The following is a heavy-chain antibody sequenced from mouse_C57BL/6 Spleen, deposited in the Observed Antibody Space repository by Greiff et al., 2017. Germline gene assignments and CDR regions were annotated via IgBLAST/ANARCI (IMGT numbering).Heavy chain of an antibody. CDR1: GYTFTSYW. Sequence: VQLQQPGAELVRPGSSVKLSCKASGYTFTSYWMHWVKQRPIQGLEWIGNIDPSDSETHCNQKFKDKATLTVDKSSSTAYMQLSSLTSEDSAVYYCARDYYGRPDYWGQGTSVTVSS. D-gene: IGHD1-1*01. J-gene: IGHJ4*01. CDR3: ARDYYGRPDY. CDR2: IDPSDSET. V-gene: IGHV1-52*01.